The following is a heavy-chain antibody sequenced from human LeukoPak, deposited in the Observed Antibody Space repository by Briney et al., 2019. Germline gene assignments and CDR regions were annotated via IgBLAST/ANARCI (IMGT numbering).Heavy chain of an antibody. J-gene: IGHJ4*02. V-gene: IGHV1-3*01. CDR1: GYTFISYV. CDR2: INAGNGNT. D-gene: IGHD1-1*01. Sequence: GASVTVSCKASGYTFISYVIHWVRQAPGQRLEWMGWINAGNGNTKYSQKFQGRVTITRDTSATTAYMDLRSLRSEDTAVYFCVRHERDFDYWGQGTLVTVSS. CDR3: VRHERDFDY.